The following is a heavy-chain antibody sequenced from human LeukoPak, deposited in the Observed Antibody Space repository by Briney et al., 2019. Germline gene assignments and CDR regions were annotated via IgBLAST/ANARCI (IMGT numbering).Heavy chain of an antibody. V-gene: IGHV3-23*01. J-gene: IGHJ4*02. CDR1: GFSFSSYD. Sequence: GGSLGLSCAASGFSFSSYDMGWVRQAPGKGVEWVSCIRTSGDSTYYADSVKGRFTISRDNSRDTLNLQMNSLRAEDTAVYYCAKGLFDSSGYSEHFDYWGQGTQVTVSS. CDR2: IRTSGDST. CDR3: AKGLFDSSGYSEHFDY. D-gene: IGHD3-22*01.